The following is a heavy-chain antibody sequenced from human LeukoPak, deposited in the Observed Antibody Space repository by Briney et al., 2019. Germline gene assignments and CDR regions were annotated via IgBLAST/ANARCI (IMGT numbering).Heavy chain of an antibody. D-gene: IGHD6-19*01. CDR1: GFTFGNYG. Sequence: GGSLRLSCAASGFTFGNYGMHWVRQAPGKGLEWVAVISNDGGKEYYADSVKGRFTISRDNSKNTVYLQTNSLRSEDTAVYYCAKGRLVTLLLEFDFWGQGTLVTVSS. J-gene: IGHJ4*02. V-gene: IGHV3-30*18. CDR2: ISNDGGKE. CDR3: AKGRLVTLLLEFDF.